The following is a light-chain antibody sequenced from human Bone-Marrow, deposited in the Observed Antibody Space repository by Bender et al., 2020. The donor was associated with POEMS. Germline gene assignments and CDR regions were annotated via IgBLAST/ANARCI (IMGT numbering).Light chain of an antibody. J-gene: IGLJ3*02. CDR2: DVS. CDR1: TSNVGGYNY. V-gene: IGLV2-11*01. Sequence: QSALTQPRSVSGSPGQSVTISCTGSTSNVGGYNYVSWYQHHPGKAPKLMIYDVSERPSGVPDRFSGSKSGTSASLAITGLQSDDEAIYFCVAWDASLNGWVFGGGTKLTVL. CDR3: VAWDASLNGWV.